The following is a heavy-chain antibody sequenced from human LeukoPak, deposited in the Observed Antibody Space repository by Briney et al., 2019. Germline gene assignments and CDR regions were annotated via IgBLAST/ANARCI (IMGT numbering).Heavy chain of an antibody. Sequence: PSETLSLTCTVSGGSISSSSYYWGWIRQPPGKGLEWIGSIYYSGSTYYNPSLKSRVTISVETSKNQFSLKLKSVTAADTAVYYCARGGYYGSGNDFRFDPWGQRTLVTVSS. CDR2: IYYSGST. D-gene: IGHD3-10*01. J-gene: IGHJ5*02. CDR3: ARGGYYGSGNDFRFDP. CDR1: GGSISSSSYY. V-gene: IGHV4-39*07.